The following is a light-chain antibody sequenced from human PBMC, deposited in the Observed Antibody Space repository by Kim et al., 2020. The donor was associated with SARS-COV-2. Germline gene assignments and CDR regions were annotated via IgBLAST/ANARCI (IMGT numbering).Light chain of an antibody. CDR3: QHYDNYSQT. V-gene: IGKV1-5*01. J-gene: IGKJ1*01. CDR2: EAS. CDR1: QRISNS. Sequence: ASVGDRVSIPCRASQRISNSLAWYQQRPGKAPTLLIYEASSLESGVPSRFSGTGSGTEFTLTISSLQPDDFATYYCQHYDNYSQTFGPGTKVDIK.